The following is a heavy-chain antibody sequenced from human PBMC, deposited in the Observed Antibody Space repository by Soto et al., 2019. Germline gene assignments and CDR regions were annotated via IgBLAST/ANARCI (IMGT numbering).Heavy chain of an antibody. D-gene: IGHD3-3*01. CDR2: IYPGDSDT. CDR3: ARTFGVGSPYYYYGMDV. Sequence: GESLKISCKCSGYDFTNYWIGWVRQMPGKGLEWMGIIYPGDSDTRYSPSFQGQVTISADKSISSAYLHWSNLRASGTATYYCARTFGVGSPYYYYGMDVWGQGTTVTAP. J-gene: IGHJ6*02. CDR1: GYDFTNYW. V-gene: IGHV5-51*01.